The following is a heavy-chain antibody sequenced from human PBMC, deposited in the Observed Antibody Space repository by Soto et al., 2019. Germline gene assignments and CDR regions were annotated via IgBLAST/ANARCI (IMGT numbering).Heavy chain of an antibody. D-gene: IGHD3-3*01. CDR1: GFTFSSYA. V-gene: IGHV3-23*01. CDR2: ISGSGGST. CDR3: AKDLDFWSGYYS. Sequence: GGSLRLSCAASGFTFSSYAMSWVRQAPGKGLEWVSAISGSGGSTYYADSVKGRFTIPRDNSKNTLYLQMNSLRAEDTAVYYCAKDLDFWSGYYSWGQGTLVTVSS. J-gene: IGHJ4*02.